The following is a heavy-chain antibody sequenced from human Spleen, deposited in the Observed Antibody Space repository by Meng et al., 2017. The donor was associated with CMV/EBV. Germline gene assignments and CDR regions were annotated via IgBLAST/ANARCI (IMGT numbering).Heavy chain of an antibody. CDR1: GYD. CDR2: INHSGST. Sequence: GYDWSWIRQTPGKGLDWIGEINHSGSTNYNPSLKSRVTISVDTSKNQFSLKLSSVTAADTAVYYCARETPDYDFWSGYYAGGAGFDPWGQGTLVTVSS. V-gene: IGHV4-34*01. J-gene: IGHJ5*02. CDR3: ARETPDYDFWSGYYAGGAGFDP. D-gene: IGHD3-3*01.